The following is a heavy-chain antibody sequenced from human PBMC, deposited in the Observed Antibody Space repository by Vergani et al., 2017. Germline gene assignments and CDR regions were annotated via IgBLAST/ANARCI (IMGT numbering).Heavy chain of an antibody. CDR3: AHTILTGTTRDYFDY. CDR1: GFSLSTSGVG. CDR2: IYWDDDK. Sequence: QITLKESGPTLVKPTQTLTLTCTFSGFSLSTSGVGVGWIRQPPGKALEWLALIYWDDDKRYSPSPKSRLTITKDTSKNQVVLTMTNMDPVDTATYYCAHTILTGTTRDYFDYWGQGTLVTVSS. V-gene: IGHV2-5*02. J-gene: IGHJ4*02. D-gene: IGHD1-20*01.